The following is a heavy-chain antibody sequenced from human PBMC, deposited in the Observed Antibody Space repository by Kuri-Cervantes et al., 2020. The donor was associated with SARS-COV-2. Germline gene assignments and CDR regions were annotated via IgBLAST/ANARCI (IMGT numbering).Heavy chain of an antibody. D-gene: IGHD5-18*01. CDR1: GFTFSSYS. V-gene: IGHV3-21*01. J-gene: IGHJ2*01. Sequence: GGSLRLSCAASGFTFSSYSMNWVRQAPGKGLEWVSSISSSSSYIYYADSVKGRLTISRDNAKNSLYLQMNSLRAEDTAVYYCARDRRIQLWLYGSWYFDLWGRGTLVTISS. CDR3: ARDRRIQLWLYGSWYFDL. CDR2: ISSSSSYI.